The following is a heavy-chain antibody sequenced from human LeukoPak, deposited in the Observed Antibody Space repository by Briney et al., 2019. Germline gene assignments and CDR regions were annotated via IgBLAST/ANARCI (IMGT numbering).Heavy chain of an antibody. CDR1: GGSISNYY. J-gene: IGHJ4*02. D-gene: IGHD1-26*01. Sequence: SETLSLTCTVSGGSISNYYWSWIRQPAGKGLEWIGRIYSSGNTKYNPSLKSRVTMSVDTSKNQFSLKLSSVTAADTAVYYCARGGSYSYYFDYWGQGTLVTVSS. CDR3: ARGGSYSYYFDY. CDR2: IYSSGNT. V-gene: IGHV4-4*07.